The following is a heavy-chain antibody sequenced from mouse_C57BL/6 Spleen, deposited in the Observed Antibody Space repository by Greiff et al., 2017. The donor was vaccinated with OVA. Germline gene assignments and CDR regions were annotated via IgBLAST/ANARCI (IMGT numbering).Heavy chain of an antibody. CDR1: GFNIKDDY. J-gene: IGHJ2*01. CDR3: TGERGSSLFDY. D-gene: IGHD1-1*01. CDR2: IDPENGDT. V-gene: IGHV14-4*01. Sequence: VQLKESWAELVRPGASVKLSCTASGFNIKDDYMHWVKQRPEQGLEWIGWIDPENGDTEYASKFQGKATITADTSSNTAYLQLSSLTSEDTAVYYCTGERGSSLFDYWGQGTTLTVSS.